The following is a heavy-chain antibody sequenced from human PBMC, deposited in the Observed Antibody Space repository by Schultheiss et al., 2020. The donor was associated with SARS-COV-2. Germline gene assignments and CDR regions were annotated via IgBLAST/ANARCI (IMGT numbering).Heavy chain of an antibody. CDR3: ARVGLRFYYYYGMDV. V-gene: IGHV4-34*01. CDR1: GGSFSGYY. J-gene: IGHJ6*02. CDR2: INHSGST. D-gene: IGHD4-17*01. Sequence: SETLSLTCAVYGGSFSGYYWSWIRQPPGKGLEWIGEINHSGSTNYNPSLKSRVTISVDTSKNQFSLKLSSVTAADTAVYYCARVGLRFYYYYGMDVWGQGTTVTVSS.